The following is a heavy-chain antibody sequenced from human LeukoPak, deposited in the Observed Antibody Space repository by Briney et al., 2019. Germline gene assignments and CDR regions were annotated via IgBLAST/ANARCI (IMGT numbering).Heavy chain of an antibody. D-gene: IGHD2-21*02. CDR3: AREVLCGGDCFSFDY. J-gene: IGHJ4*02. CDR2: ISSSSSYI. CDR1: GFTFSSYE. Sequence: GGSLRLSCAASGFTFSSYEMNWVRQAPGKGLEWVSSISSSSSYIYYADSVKGRFTISRDNAKNSLYLRMNSLRAEDTAVYYCAREVLCGGDCFSFDYWGQGTLVTVSS. V-gene: IGHV3-21*01.